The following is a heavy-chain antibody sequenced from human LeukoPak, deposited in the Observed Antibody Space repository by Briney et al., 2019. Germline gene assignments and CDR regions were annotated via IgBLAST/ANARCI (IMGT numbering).Heavy chain of an antibody. J-gene: IGHJ4*02. D-gene: IGHD3-10*01. Sequence: GRSLRLSCAASGFTFSSYGMHWVRQAPGKGLEWVAVIWYDGSNKYYADSVKGRFTISRDNSKNTLYLQMNSLRAEDTAVYYCARAETDHYYFDYLGQGILVTVSS. CDR3: ARAETDHYYFDY. CDR2: IWYDGSNK. CDR1: GFTFSSYG. V-gene: IGHV3-33*01.